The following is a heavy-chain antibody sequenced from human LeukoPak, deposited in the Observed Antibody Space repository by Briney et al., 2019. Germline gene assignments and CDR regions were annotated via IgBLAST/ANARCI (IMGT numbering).Heavy chain of an antibody. D-gene: IGHD2-2*02. Sequence: GGSLRLSCAASGFTFSSYAMHWVRQAPGKGLEWVAVISYDGSNKYYADSVKGRFTISRDNSKNTLYLQMNSLRAEDTAVYYCARGRANQLKPAAIPGYWGQGTLVTVSS. CDR3: ARGRANQLKPAAIPGY. J-gene: IGHJ4*02. CDR1: GFTFSSYA. V-gene: IGHV3-30-3*01. CDR2: ISYDGSNK.